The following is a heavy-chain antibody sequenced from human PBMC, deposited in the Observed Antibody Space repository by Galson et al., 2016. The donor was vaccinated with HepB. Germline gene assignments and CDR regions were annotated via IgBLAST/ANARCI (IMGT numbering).Heavy chain of an antibody. CDR1: GFTFKNYA. D-gene: IGHD6-13*01. J-gene: IGHJ4*02. CDR2: ISGGGGDT. V-gene: IGHV3-23*01. CDR3: AKEQRYSSSWYSYSPIPLYYFDY. Sequence: SLRLSCAAAGFTFKNYAMSWVRQAPGKGFEWISAISGGGGDTFYTDSVKGRFTITRDNSNNTLFLQMNSLRADDTAVYFCAKEQRYSSSWYSYSPIPLYYFDYWGQGTLVTVSS.